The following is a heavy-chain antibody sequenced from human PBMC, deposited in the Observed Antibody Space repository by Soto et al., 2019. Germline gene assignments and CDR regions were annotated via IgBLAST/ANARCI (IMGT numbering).Heavy chain of an antibody. V-gene: IGHV4-59*08. D-gene: IGHD2-15*01. J-gene: IGHJ2*01. CDR1: GGSISSYY. Sequence: SETLSLTCTVSGGSISSYYWSWIRQPPGKGLEWIGYIYYSGSTNYNPSLKSRVTISVDTSKNQFSLKLSSVTAADTAVYYCGRPGVCSGGSCYSPSYFASGGRGPL. CDR2: IYYSGST. CDR3: GRPGVCSGGSCYSPSYFAS.